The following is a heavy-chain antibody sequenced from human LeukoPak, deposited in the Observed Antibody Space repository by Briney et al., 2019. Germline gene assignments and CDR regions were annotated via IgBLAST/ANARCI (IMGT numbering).Heavy chain of an antibody. CDR3: AKGRALYYGSGSYGSNWFDP. Sequence: GGSLRLSCAASGFTSNSYGMHWVRQAPGKGLEWVAVIWYDGSHKYYTDSVKGRFNISRDNSKNTLYLQMNSLRAEDTAVYYCAKGRALYYGSGSYGSNWFDPWGQGTLVTVSS. J-gene: IGHJ5*02. CDR1: GFTSNSYG. V-gene: IGHV3-33*06. CDR2: IWYDGSHK. D-gene: IGHD3-10*01.